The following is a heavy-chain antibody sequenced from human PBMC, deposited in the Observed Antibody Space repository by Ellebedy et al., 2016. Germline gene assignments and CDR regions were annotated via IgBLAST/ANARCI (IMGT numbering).Heavy chain of an antibody. CDR2: INHSGST. J-gene: IGHJ6*03. Sequence: SETLSLTXTVSGGSISSSSYYWGWIRQPPVKGLEWIGEINHSGSTNYNPSLKSRVTISVDTSKNQFSLKLSSVTAADTAVYYCARGRIAARPYYYYYYMDVWGKGTTVTVSS. D-gene: IGHD6-6*01. CDR1: GGSISSSSYY. V-gene: IGHV4-39*07. CDR3: ARGRIAARPYYYYYYMDV.